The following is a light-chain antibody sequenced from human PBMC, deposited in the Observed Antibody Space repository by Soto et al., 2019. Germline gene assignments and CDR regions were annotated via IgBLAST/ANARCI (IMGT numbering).Light chain of an antibody. Sequence: EIVLRQSPDTLSLSPGERATLFCRASQTVSSNFLAWYQQRPGQAPRLLIFGASTRAAGFPDRFSGSGSGTDFTLTISRLEPEDFAVYYCQQYGSSPRTFGQGTKVDIK. J-gene: IGKJ1*01. CDR3: QQYGSSPRT. V-gene: IGKV3-20*01. CDR2: GAS. CDR1: QTVSSNF.